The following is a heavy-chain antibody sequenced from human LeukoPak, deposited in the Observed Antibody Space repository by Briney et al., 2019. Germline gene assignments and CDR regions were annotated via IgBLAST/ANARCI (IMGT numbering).Heavy chain of an antibody. J-gene: IGHJ6*02. CDR1: GGSISSSGYY. CDR3: ARFGYVETTVVTPINYYFAMDV. V-gene: IGHV4-39*07. CDR2: IFYSGST. D-gene: IGHD4-23*01. Sequence: SETLSLTCSVSGGSISSSGYYWGWIRQPPGKGLEWIGSIFYSGSTYYNPSLKSRVTISVDKSNNQFSLRLSSVTAADTAVYYCARFGYVETTVVTPINYYFAMDVWGQGTTVTVSS.